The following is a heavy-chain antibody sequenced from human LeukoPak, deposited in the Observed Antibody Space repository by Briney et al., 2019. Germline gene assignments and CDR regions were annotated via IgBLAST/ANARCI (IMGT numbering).Heavy chain of an antibody. J-gene: IGHJ3*02. D-gene: IGHD1-26*01. V-gene: IGHV3-21*01. CDR1: GFTFSSYS. CDR2: IDSSSNYI. Sequence: GGSLRLSCAASGFTFSSYSMNWVRQAPGKGLEWVSSIDSSSNYIFYADSVKGRFTISRDNAKKSLYLQMNSLRAEDTALYYCARMTAGRAFDIWGQGTMATVSS. CDR3: ARMTAGRAFDI.